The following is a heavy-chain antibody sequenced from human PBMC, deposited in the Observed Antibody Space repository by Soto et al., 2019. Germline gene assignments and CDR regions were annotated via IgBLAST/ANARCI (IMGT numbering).Heavy chain of an antibody. CDR1: GGSISSYY. CDR2: IYYSGST. CDR3: AREFFPRRGMDV. D-gene: IGHD3-3*01. Sequence: SETLSLTCTVSGGSISSYYWSWIRQPPGKGLEWIGYIYYSGSTNYNPSLKSRVTISVDTSKNQFSLKLSSVTAADTAVYYCAREFFPRRGMDVWGQGTTVTVSS. V-gene: IGHV4-59*01. J-gene: IGHJ6*02.